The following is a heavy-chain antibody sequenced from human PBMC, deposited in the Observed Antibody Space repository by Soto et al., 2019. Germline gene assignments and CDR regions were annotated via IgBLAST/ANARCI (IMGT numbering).Heavy chain of an antibody. CDR3: VRPNFGALTHFDL. D-gene: IGHD3-16*01. CDR1: GYTFTNYW. V-gene: IGHV5-51*01. CDR2: IFPGDSDT. Sequence: GESLKISCKAIGYTFTNYWIGWVRQTPGKGLEWMGIIFPGDSDTRYNPSFEGQVTVSADESISTAYLQWNTLKASDTAMYYCVRPNFGALTHFDLWGQGTLVTVSS. J-gene: IGHJ4*02.